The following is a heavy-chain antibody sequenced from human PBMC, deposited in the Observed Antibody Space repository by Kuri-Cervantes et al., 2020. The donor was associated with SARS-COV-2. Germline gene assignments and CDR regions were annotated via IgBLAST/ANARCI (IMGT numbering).Heavy chain of an antibody. CDR3: AKDLSSSVAGSNLDS. J-gene: IGHJ4*02. V-gene: IGHV3-23*01. D-gene: IGHD6-19*01. Sequence: GESLKISCAASGFTFSSYAMDWVRQAPGKGLEWVSAISGPGRTTHYADSVKGRFTISRDNSKNTLYLQMNSLRAEDTAIYYCAKDLSSSVAGSNLDSWGQGTLVTVSS. CDR2: ISGPGRTT. CDR1: GFTFSSYA.